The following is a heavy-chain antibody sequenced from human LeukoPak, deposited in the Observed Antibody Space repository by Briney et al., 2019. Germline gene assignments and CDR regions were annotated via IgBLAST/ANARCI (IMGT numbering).Heavy chain of an antibody. J-gene: IGHJ5*01. CDR1: GSIFTNYW. CDR3: ARRGYVPIRSSNWFDS. CDR2: IYPGDSDT. V-gene: IGHV5-51*01. Sequence: GASLQISCNGSGSIFTNYWIGWVRQLPGKGLEWMGIIYPGDSDTTYSPSFQGQVTISAYKSISTAYLQWSSLKASDTAIYYCARRGYVPIRSSNWFDSWGQGTLVTVSS. D-gene: IGHD3-10*02.